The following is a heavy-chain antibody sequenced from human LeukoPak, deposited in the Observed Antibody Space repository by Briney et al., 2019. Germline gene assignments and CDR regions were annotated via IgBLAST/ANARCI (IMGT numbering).Heavy chain of an antibody. CDR1: GGTFSSYA. D-gene: IGHD3-10*01. CDR3: ARALGAGYYFDY. V-gene: IGHV1-69*13. J-gene: IGHJ4*02. CDR2: IIPIFGTA. Sequence: SVKVSCKASGGTFSSYAISWVRQAPGQGLEWMGGIIPIFGTANYAQKFQGRVTITADESMSTAYMELSSLRSEDTAVYYCARALGAGYYFDYWGQGTLVTVSS.